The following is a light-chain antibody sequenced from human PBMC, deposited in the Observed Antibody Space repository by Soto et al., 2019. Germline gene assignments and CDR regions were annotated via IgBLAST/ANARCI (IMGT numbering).Light chain of an antibody. J-gene: IGLJ3*02. CDR3: MLYMGSVFWV. CDR1: SGSVSTSYY. CDR2: NTD. V-gene: IGLV8-61*01. Sequence: QAVVTQEPSFSVSPGGTVTLTCGLSSGSVSTSYYPSWYQQTPGQAPRTLIYNTDTRSSGVPDRFSGSILGNKAALTITGAQADDESEYYCMLYMGSVFWVFGGGTKVTVL.